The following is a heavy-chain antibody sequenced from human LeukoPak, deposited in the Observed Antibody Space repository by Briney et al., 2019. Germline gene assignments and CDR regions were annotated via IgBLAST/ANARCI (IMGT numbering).Heavy chain of an antibody. J-gene: IGHJ5*02. CDR2: IYYSGST. CDR1: GGSISSYY. CDR3: ARVSGP. V-gene: IGHV4-59*12. Sequence: SETLSLTCTVSGGSISSYYWSLIRPPPGKGLEWIGYIYYSGSTNYNPSLKSRVTISVDTSKNQFSLKLSSVTAADTAVYYCARVSGPWGQGTLVTVSS.